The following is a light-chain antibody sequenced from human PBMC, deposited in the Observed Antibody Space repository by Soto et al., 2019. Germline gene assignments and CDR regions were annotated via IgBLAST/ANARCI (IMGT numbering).Light chain of an antibody. V-gene: IGLV1-44*01. CDR2: TTS. CDR1: DSSIGSNA. CDR3: AAWDNSLNGPV. J-gene: IGLJ3*02. Sequence: QSVLTQPPSASGTPGQRVTIYCSGSDSSIGSNAVNWYQNLPGTAPKLVIYTTSQRPSGVPDRFSGSKSGTSASLAISGLQSEDEADYYCAAWDNSLNGPVFGGGTKLTVL.